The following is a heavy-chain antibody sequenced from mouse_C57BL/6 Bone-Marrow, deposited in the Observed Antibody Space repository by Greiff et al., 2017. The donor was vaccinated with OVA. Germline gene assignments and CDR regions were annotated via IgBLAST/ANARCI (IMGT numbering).Heavy chain of an antibody. Sequence: VHVKQSGGGLVQPGESLKLSCESNEYEFPSHDMSWVRKTPEKRLELVAAINSDGGSTYYPDTMERRFIISRDNTKKTLYLQMSSLRSEDTALYYCARHARLRPFAYWGQGTLVTVSA. V-gene: IGHV5-2*01. D-gene: IGHD2-4*01. CDR3: ARHARLRPFAY. CDR2: INSDGGST. J-gene: IGHJ3*01. CDR1: EYEFPSHD.